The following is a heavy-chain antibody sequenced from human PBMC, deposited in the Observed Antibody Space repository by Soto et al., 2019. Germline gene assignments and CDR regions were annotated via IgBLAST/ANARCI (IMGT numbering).Heavy chain of an antibody. V-gene: IGHV1-69*13. J-gene: IGHJ4*02. CDR3: ASSRYYYDSSGYDKGQFDY. CDR1: GGTFSSYA. Sequence: ASVKVSCKASGGTFSSYAISWVRQAPGQGLEWMGGIIPIFGTANYAQKFQGRVTITADESTSTAYMELSSLRSEDTAVYYCASSRYYYDSSGYDKGQFDYWGQGTLVTVSS. D-gene: IGHD3-22*01. CDR2: IIPIFGTA.